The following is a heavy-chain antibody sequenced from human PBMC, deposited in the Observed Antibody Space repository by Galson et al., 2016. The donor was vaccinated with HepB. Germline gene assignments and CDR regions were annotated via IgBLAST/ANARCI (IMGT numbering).Heavy chain of an antibody. D-gene: IGHD6-13*01. CDR1: GFTFINYA. CDR3: ARGPYSSNFYVGDY. V-gene: IGHV3-74*01. Sequence: SLRLSCAASGFTFINYAMPWVRQAPGKGLEWVSSISGDGSSTSYADSVKGRFTISRDNAKNTMYLQMKSLSAEDTAVYYCARGPYSSNFYVGDYWGQGTLVTVSS. J-gene: IGHJ4*02. CDR2: ISGDGSST.